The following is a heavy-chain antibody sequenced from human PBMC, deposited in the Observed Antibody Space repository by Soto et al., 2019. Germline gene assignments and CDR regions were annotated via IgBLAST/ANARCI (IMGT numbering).Heavy chain of an antibody. J-gene: IGHJ6*02. CDR1: GFSFNDHA. Sequence: QVHLVESGGGVVQPGRSLRLSCAASGFSFNDHAIHWVRQAPGRGLEWVALISYDGSNKYFADSVKRRFNISRNNSKNTLARHMNCLRSEDAAVYYCESHGRGARKYHYRNLDDWGHGTPVTVSS. V-gene: IGHV3-30-3*01. CDR3: ESHGRGARKYHYRNLDD. CDR2: ISYDGSNK. D-gene: IGHD4-4*01.